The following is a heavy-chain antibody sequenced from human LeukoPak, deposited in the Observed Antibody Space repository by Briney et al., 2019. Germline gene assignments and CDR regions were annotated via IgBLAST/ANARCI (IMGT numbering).Heavy chain of an antibody. Sequence: KPSETLSLTCTVSGGSISSSSYYWGWIRQPPGKGLEWIGSIYYSGSTYYNPSLKSRVTISVDTSKNQFSLKLSSVTAADTAVYYCARVHDYVWGSYRPSHWFDPWGQGTLVTVSS. V-gene: IGHV4-39*07. CDR2: IYYSGST. D-gene: IGHD3-16*02. CDR3: ARVHDYVWGSYRPSHWFDP. CDR1: GGSISSSSYY. J-gene: IGHJ5*02.